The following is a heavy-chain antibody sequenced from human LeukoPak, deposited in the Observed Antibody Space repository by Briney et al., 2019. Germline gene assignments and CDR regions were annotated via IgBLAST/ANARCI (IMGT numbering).Heavy chain of an antibody. D-gene: IGHD3-22*01. J-gene: IGHJ4*02. V-gene: IGHV1-2*02. CDR3: ARDERYDSSGYPFDY. CDR1: GYTFTGYF. Sequence: ASVKVSCKASGYTFTGYFMHRVRQAPGQGLEWMGWINPNSGDTNYAQKFQGRVTMTRDMSISTAYMELSRLRSDDTAVYYCARDERYDSSGYPFDYWGQGTLVTVSS. CDR2: INPNSGDT.